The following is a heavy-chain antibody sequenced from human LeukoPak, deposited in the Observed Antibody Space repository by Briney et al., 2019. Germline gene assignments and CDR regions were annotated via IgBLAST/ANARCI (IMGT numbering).Heavy chain of an antibody. J-gene: IGHJ4*02. CDR2: IYYSGST. Sequence: SETLSLTCTVSGGSISSSSHYWGWIRQPPGKGLEWIGSIYYSGSTYYNPSLESRVTISVDTSKSQFSLRLTSVTAADTAVYYCARHVRFLEWLSSYYFDYWGQGTLVTVSS. V-gene: IGHV4-39*01. D-gene: IGHD3-3*01. CDR3: ARHVRFLEWLSSYYFDY. CDR1: GGSISSSSHY.